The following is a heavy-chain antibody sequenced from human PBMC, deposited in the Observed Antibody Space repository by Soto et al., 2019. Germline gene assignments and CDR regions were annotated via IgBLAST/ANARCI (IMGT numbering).Heavy chain of an antibody. J-gene: IGHJ6*02. CDR2: IWYDGSNK. V-gene: IGHV3-33*01. Sequence: PGGSLRLSCAASGFTFSSYGMHWVRQAPGKGLEWVAAIWYDGSNKYYADSVKGRFTISRDNSKNTLYLQMNSLRAEDTAVYYCARDCSGGSCYSDYYGMDVWGQGTTVTVSS. CDR1: GFTFSSYG. D-gene: IGHD2-15*01. CDR3: ARDCSGGSCYSDYYGMDV.